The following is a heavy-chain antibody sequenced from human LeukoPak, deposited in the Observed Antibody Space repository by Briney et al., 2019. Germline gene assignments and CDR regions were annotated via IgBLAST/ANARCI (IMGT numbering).Heavy chain of an antibody. D-gene: IGHD2-2*01. CDR1: GGTFSSYA. V-gene: IGHV1-69*05. CDR3: ASHCSSTSCYPPAYYYYMDV. J-gene: IGHJ6*03. Sequence: GASVKVSCKASGGTFSSYAISWVRQAPGQGLEWMGGIIPIFGTANYAQKFQGRVTITTDESTSTAYMELSSLRSEDTAVYYCASHCSSTSCYPPAYYYYMDVWGKGTTVTVSS. CDR2: IIPIFGTA.